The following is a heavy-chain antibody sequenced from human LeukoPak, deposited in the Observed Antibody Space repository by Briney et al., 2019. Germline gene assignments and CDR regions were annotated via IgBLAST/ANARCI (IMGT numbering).Heavy chain of an antibody. D-gene: IGHD3-22*01. CDR3: ARIRFADSSGYPFDY. V-gene: IGHV3-21*06. J-gene: IGHJ4*02. CDR1: GFTFRSYS. CDR2: ITSTSGDM. Sequence: GGSLRLSCAASGFTFRSYSMNWVRQAPGKGLEWVSFITSTSGDMLYADSVEGRFTISRDNAKNTLYLQMNSLRDEDTAVYYCARIRFADSSGYPFDYWGQGTLVTVSS.